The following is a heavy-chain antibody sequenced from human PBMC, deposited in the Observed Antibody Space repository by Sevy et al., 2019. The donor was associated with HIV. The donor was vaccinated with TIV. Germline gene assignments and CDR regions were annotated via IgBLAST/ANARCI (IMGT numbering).Heavy chain of an antibody. J-gene: IGHJ4*02. Sequence: ASVKVSCKASGYTFTGYYMHWVRQAPGQGLEWMGWINPNSGGTNYAQKFQDRVTMTRDTSISTAYMELSRLRSDDTAVYYCARDLLSNYVIFDYWGQGTLVTVSS. V-gene: IGHV1-2*02. CDR3: ARDLLSNYVIFDY. CDR1: GYTFTGYY. D-gene: IGHD4-4*01. CDR2: INPNSGGT.